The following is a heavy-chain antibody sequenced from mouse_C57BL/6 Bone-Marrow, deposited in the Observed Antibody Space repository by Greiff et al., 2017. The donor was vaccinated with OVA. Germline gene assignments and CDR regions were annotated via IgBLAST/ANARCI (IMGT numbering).Heavy chain of an antibody. J-gene: IGHJ3*01. D-gene: IGHD1-1*01. V-gene: IGHV1-26*01. CDR2: INPNNGGT. CDR3: ARCYYGSSYAWFAY. CDR1: GYTFTDYY. Sequence: EVQLQQSGPELVKPGASVKISCKASGYTFTDYYMNWVKQSHGKSLEWIGDINPNNGGTSYNQKFKGKATLTVDKSSSTAYMELSSLTSEDSAVYYCARCYYGSSYAWFAYWGQGTLVTVSA.